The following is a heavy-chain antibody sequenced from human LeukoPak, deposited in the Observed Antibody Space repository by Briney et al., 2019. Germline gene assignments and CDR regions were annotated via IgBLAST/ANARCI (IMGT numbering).Heavy chain of an antibody. V-gene: IGHV3-7*01. CDR2: IKQDGSDK. D-gene: IGHD6-19*01. Sequence: EGSLRLSCAASGFTFSDYWMTWVRQAPGMGLEWVANIKQDGSDKYCVDSVKGRFTISRDNAKNSLYLQMNSLRAEDTAVYYCARVAYSSGWYYFDYWGQGILVTVSS. CDR1: GFTFSDYW. CDR3: ARVAYSSGWYYFDY. J-gene: IGHJ4*02.